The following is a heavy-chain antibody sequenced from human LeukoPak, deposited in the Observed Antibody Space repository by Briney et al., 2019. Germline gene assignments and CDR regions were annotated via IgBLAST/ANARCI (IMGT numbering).Heavy chain of an antibody. CDR2: IYTSGST. CDR1: GGSISIYY. CDR3: AKTTRGGIAAAGLGGY. J-gene: IGHJ4*02. V-gene: IGHV4-4*07. Sequence: SETLSLTCTVSGGSISIYYWSWIRQPAGKGLEWIGRIYTSGSTNYTPSLKSRVTMSVDTSKNQFSLKLSSVTAADTAVYYCAKTTRGGIAAAGLGGYWGQGTLVTVSS. D-gene: IGHD6-13*01.